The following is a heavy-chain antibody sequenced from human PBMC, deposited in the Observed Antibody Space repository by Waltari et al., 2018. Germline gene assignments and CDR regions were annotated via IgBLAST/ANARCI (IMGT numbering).Heavy chain of an antibody. J-gene: IGHJ4*02. Sequence: EVQLVESGGGLVQPGGSLRLSCAAPGFIFSSYWMHWVRQAPGKGLVSVSQINTDGSITSYADSVKGRFTISRDNAKNTLFLQMNSLRAEDTAVYYCVLYSSTFLGDCWGQGNLVTISS. V-gene: IGHV3-74*01. D-gene: IGHD6-13*01. CDR2: INTDGSIT. CDR1: GFIFSSYW. CDR3: VLYSSTFLGDC.